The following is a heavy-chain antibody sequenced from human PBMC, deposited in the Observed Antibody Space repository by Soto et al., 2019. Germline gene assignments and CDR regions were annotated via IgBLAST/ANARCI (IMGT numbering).Heavy chain of an antibody. CDR2: IYYSEST. J-gene: IGHJ6*04. Sequence: SETLSLTCTVSGGSLSSYYWSWIRQPPGTGLEWIGYIYYSESTNYNPSLKSRVTISVDTSKNQFSLNLSSVTAADTAVYYCAITPYCSSGNYCRQQDVWGKGTTVTVSS. CDR1: GGSLSSYY. D-gene: IGHD1-7*01. CDR3: AITPYCSSGNYCRQQDV. V-gene: IGHV4-59*08.